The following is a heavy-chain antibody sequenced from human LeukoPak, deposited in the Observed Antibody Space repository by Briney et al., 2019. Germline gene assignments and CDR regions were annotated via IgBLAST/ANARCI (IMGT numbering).Heavy chain of an antibody. D-gene: IGHD3-22*01. J-gene: IGHJ5*02. Sequence: ASVKVSCKASGYTFTSYGISWVRQAPGQGLEWVGWISAYNGNTNYAQKLQGRVTMTTDTSTSTAYMELRSLRSDDTAVYYCARVGYDSSGYSPYWFDPWGQGTLVTVSS. CDR1: GYTFTSYG. CDR2: ISAYNGNT. V-gene: IGHV1-18*01. CDR3: ARVGYDSSGYSPYWFDP.